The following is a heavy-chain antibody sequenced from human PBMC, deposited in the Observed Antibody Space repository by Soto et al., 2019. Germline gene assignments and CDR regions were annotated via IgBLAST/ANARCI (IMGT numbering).Heavy chain of an antibody. CDR2: ISYDGSNK. V-gene: IGHV3-30-3*01. CDR1: GFTFSSYA. CDR3: ARYRLRYNWNDFPYYYYGMDV. Sequence: QVQLVESGGGVVQPGRSLRLSCAASGFTFSSYAMHWVRQAPGKGLEWVAVISYDGSNKYYADSVKGRLTISRDNSKNTLYLQMNSLRTEDTAVYYCARYRLRYNWNDFPYYYYGMDVWGQGTTVTVSS. D-gene: IGHD1-1*01. J-gene: IGHJ6*02.